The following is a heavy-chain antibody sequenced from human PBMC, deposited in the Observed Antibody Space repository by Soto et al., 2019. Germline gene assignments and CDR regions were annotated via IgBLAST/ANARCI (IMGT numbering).Heavy chain of an antibody. D-gene: IGHD3-3*01. Sequence: SETLSLTCIVSGGSISSYYWSWIRQPAGKGLEWIGRIYTSGSTNYNPSLKSRVTMSVDTSKNQFSLKLSSVTAADTAVYYCARGGPYDFWSGYYNDNWFDPWRQGTLVTVSS. CDR3: ARGGPYDFWSGYYNDNWFDP. CDR1: GGSISSYY. J-gene: IGHJ5*02. V-gene: IGHV4-4*07. CDR2: IYTSGST.